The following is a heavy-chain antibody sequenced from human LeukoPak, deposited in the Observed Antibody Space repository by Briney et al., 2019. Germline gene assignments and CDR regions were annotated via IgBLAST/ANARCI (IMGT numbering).Heavy chain of an antibody. CDR1: GGTFSSYA. CDR3: ARRQHGYSYGSQTYYFDY. Sequence: GASVKVSCKASGGTFSSYAISWVRQAPGQGLEWMGWINTNTGNPTYAQGFTGRFVFSLDTSVSTAYLQISSLKAEDTAVYYCARRQHGYSYGSQTYYFDYWGQGTLVTVSS. V-gene: IGHV7-4-1*02. J-gene: IGHJ4*02. CDR2: INTNTGNP. D-gene: IGHD5-18*01.